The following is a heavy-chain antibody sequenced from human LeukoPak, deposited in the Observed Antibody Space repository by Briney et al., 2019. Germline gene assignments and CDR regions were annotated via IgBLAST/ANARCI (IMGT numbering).Heavy chain of an antibody. CDR3: ARATSPFDY. CDR1: GFTFSSYG. V-gene: IGHV3-23*01. CDR2: ISGSGGST. Sequence: GGSLRLPCAASGFTFSSYGMSWVRQAPGKGLEWVSAISGSGGSTYYADSVKGRFTISRDNSKNTLYLQMNSLRAEDTAVYYCARATSPFDYWGQGTLVTVSS. J-gene: IGHJ4*02.